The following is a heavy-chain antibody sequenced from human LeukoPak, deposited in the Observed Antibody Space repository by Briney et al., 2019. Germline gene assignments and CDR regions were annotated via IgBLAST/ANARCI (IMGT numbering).Heavy chain of an antibody. V-gene: IGHV1-69*13. CDR1: GGTFSSYA. CDR2: IIPIFGTA. J-gene: IGHJ6*03. D-gene: IGHD5-12*01. CDR3: ARDVEYGYSGYDYYYYYMDV. Sequence: ASVKVSCKASGGTFSSYAIIWVRQAPGQGLEWMGGIIPIFGTANYAQKFQGRVTITADESTSTAYMELSSLRSEDTAVYYCARDVEYGYSGYDYYYYYMDVWGKGTTVTVSS.